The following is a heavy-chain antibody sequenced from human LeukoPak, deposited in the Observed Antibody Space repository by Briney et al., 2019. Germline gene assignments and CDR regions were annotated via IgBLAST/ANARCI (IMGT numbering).Heavy chain of an antibody. CDR3: ARFNMWDLHYFDY. D-gene: IGHD1-26*01. CDR1: GFTFSSYW. V-gene: IGHV3-7*01. CDR2: IKQDGSEK. J-gene: IGHJ4*02. Sequence: PGGSLRLSCAASGFTFSSYWMSWVRQAPGKGLEWVAHIKQDGSEKYYVDSVKGRVNISRDNAKNSLYLQMNGLRAEDRAVYYCARFNMWDLHYFDYWERGTVVTVSS.